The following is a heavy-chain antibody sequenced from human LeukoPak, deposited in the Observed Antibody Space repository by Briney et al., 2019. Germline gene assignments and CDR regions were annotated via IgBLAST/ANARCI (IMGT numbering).Heavy chain of an antibody. CDR3: ARQFRGHSYGFSDY. Sequence: SETLSLTCTVSGVSISSSSYYWGWIRQPPGKGLEWIGSIYYSGSTYYNPSLKSRVTISVDTSKNQFSLKLSSVTAADTAVYYCARQFRGHSYGFSDYWGQGTLVTVSS. J-gene: IGHJ4*02. D-gene: IGHD5-18*01. V-gene: IGHV4-39*01. CDR2: IYYSGST. CDR1: GVSISSSSYY.